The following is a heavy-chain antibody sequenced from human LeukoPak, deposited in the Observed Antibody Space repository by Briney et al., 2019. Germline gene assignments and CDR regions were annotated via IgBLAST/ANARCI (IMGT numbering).Heavy chain of an antibody. CDR3: ARSGRGETYYDFWSGYWKDAFDI. V-gene: IGHV3-21*01. J-gene: IGHJ3*02. D-gene: IGHD3-3*01. CDR2: ISSSSSYI. CDR1: GFTFSSYS. Sequence: KTGGSLRLSCAASGFTFSSYSMNWVRQAPGKGLEWVSSISSSSSYIYYADSVKGRFTISRDNAKNSLYLQMNSLRAEDTAVYYCARSGRGETYYDFWSGYWKDAFDIWGQGTMVTVSS.